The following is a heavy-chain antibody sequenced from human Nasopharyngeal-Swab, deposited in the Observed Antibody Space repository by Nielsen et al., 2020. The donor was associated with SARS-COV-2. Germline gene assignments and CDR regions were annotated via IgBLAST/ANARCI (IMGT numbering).Heavy chain of an antibody. Sequence: GESLKISCAASGFTFSDYYMSWIRQAPGKGLEWVSYISSSGSTIYYADSVKGRFTISRDNAKNSLYLQMNSLRAEDTAVYYRARGYVWYYDSSCHYWGQGTLVTVSS. J-gene: IGHJ4*02. V-gene: IGHV3-11*04. D-gene: IGHD3-22*01. CDR2: ISSSGSTI. CDR3: ARGYVWYYDSSCHY. CDR1: GFTFSDYY.